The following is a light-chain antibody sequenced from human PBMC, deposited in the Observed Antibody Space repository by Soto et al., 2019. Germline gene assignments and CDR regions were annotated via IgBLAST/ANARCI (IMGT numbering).Light chain of an antibody. V-gene: IGKV3-20*01. CDR1: QSVSNRY. CDR3: QQYDSSWT. CDR2: VAS. Sequence: EIVLTQSPGTLSLSPGERTTLSCWASQSVSNRYLAWYQQKPRQAPRLLIYVASSRATGIPARFSGSGSGTDFTLTISRLEPEDFAVYYCQQYDSSWTFGQGTKVDIK. J-gene: IGKJ1*01.